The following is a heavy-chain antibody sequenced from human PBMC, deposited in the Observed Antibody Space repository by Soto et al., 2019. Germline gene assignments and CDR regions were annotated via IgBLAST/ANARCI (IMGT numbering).Heavy chain of an antibody. D-gene: IGHD3-16*01. J-gene: IGHJ6*03. V-gene: IGHV4-59*01. CDR2: IYYSGST. Sequence: SETLSLTCTVSGGSISSYYWSWIRQPPGKGLEWIGYIYYSGSTNYNPSLKSRVTISVDTSKNQFSLKLSSVTAADTAVYYCARAISPSVGGGYMDVWGKGTTVTVSS. CDR3: ARAISPSVGGGYMDV. CDR1: GGSISSYY.